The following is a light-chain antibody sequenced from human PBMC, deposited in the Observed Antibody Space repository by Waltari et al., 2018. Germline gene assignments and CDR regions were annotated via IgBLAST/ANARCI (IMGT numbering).Light chain of an antibody. J-gene: IGKJ4*01. CDR1: HGVVTY. CDR3: QQRRNWPLT. Sequence: SCRASHGVVTYLAWYQQRPGQSPRLLIYDASYRATGIPARFSGSGSETDFTLTISSLQPEDFAVYYCQQRRNWPLTFGGGTRVQI. CDR2: DAS. V-gene: IGKV3-11*01.